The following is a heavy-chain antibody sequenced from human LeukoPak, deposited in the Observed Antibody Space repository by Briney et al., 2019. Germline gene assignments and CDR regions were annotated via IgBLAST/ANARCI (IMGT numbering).Heavy chain of an antibody. CDR1: GFTFSSYA. J-gene: IGHJ4*02. V-gene: IGHV3-23*01. CDR2: ISGSGDST. Sequence: QTGGSLRLSCAAPGFTFSSYAMSWVRQAPGKGLEWVSAISGSGDSTYYADSVKGRFTISRDNSKNTLYLQMNSLRAEDTAVYYCAKDRDVLLWFGELLSWGQGTLVTVSS. CDR3: AKDRDVLLWFGELLS. D-gene: IGHD3-10*01.